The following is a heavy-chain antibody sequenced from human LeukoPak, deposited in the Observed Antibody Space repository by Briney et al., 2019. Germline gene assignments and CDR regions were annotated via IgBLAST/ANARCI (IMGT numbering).Heavy chain of an antibody. V-gene: IGHV4-38-2*02. CDR2: IYYSGST. D-gene: IGHD4-17*01. Sequence: SETLSLTCTVSGYSISSGYYWGWIRQPPGKGLEWIGSIYYSGSTHYNPSLESRVTISVDTSKNQFSLKLSSVTAADTAVYYCARYGDTSGYWGQGTLVTVSS. CDR1: GYSISSGYY. J-gene: IGHJ4*02. CDR3: ARYGDTSGY.